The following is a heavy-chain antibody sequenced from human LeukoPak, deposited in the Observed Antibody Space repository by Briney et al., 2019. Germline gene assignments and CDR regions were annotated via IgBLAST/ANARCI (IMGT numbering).Heavy chain of an antibody. Sequence: GGPLRLPCAASGFTFSSYSMNWVLQAPGKGLEWVSSISSSSSYIYYADSVKGRFTISRDNAKNSLYLQMNSLRAEDTAVYYCARGGDYSSSWFDYWGQGTLVTVSS. CDR3: ARGGDYSSSWFDY. J-gene: IGHJ4*02. V-gene: IGHV3-21*04. CDR1: GFTFSSYS. D-gene: IGHD6-13*01. CDR2: ISSSSSYI.